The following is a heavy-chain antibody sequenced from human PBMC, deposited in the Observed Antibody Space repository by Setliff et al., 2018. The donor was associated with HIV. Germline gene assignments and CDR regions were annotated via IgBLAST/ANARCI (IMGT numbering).Heavy chain of an antibody. J-gene: IGHJ4*02. CDR2: VTHSGRT. CDR1: GGSFSGYY. Sequence: PSETLSLTCAVYGGSFSGYYWSWIRQPPGKGLEWIGEVTHSGRTNYNPSLESRVTTSVDTSKKQFSRRLTSVTAADTAEYYCARGVRDNSGWSSYYFDYWGQGTLVTVSS. D-gene: IGHD6-19*01. CDR3: ARGVRDNSGWSSYYFDY. V-gene: IGHV4-34*01.